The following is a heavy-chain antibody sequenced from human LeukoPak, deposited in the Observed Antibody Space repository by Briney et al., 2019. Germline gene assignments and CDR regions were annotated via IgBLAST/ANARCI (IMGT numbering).Heavy chain of an antibody. CDR3: ARHDYYGSLNWFDP. Sequence: SETLSLTCIVSGGSLSSPNYYWGWLRQPPRKGLEWIGSIYYSWTTYYNPSLKSRLTIYVDTSKNQLSLKLTSVTAADTAVYYCARHDYYGSLNWFDPWGQGTLITVSS. CDR2: IYYSWTT. J-gene: IGHJ5*02. D-gene: IGHD3-10*01. CDR1: GGSLSSPNYY. V-gene: IGHV4-39*01.